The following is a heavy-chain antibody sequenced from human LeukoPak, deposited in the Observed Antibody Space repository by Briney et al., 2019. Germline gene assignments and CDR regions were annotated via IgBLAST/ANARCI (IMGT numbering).Heavy chain of an antibody. CDR2: IYGGDTT. CDR3: ASESPLYYGGNSEV. V-gene: IGHV3-53*01. Sequence: GGSLRLSCAVSGFTVSSNYMSWVRQAPGKGLEWVSGIYGGDTTYYADSVKGRFTISRDNSKNTLYLQMNSLRADDTAVYYCASESPLYYGGNSEVRGQGTLVTVSS. CDR1: GFTVSSNY. J-gene: IGHJ4*02. D-gene: IGHD4-23*01.